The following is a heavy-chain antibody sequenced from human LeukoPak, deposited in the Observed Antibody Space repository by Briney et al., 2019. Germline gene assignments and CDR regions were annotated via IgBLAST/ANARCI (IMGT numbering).Heavy chain of an antibody. D-gene: IGHD5-24*01. CDR2: ISGSGGST. Sequence: GGSLRLSCAASGFTVSSNYMSWVRQAPGKGLEWVSAISGSGGSTYYADSVKGRFTISRDNSKNTLYLQMNSLRAEDTAVYYCARRLRWLQLLASDYWGQGTLVTVSS. V-gene: IGHV3-23*01. CDR1: GFTVSSNY. J-gene: IGHJ4*02. CDR3: ARRLRWLQLLASDY.